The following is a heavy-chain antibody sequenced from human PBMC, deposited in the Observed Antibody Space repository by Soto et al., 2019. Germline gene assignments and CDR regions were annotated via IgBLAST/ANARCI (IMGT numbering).Heavy chain of an antibody. V-gene: IGHV1-69*12. Sequence: QVQLVQSGAEVKKPGSSVKVSCKASGGTFSSYAISWVRQAPGQGLEWMGGIIPIFGTANYAQKFQGRVTITADESTTTLYKXLSSLRSEDTAVYYCARGPTLIAAAGARYYYGMDVWGQGTTVTVSS. CDR3: ARGPTLIAAAGARYYYGMDV. CDR1: GGTFSSYA. CDR2: IIPIFGTA. J-gene: IGHJ6*02. D-gene: IGHD6-13*01.